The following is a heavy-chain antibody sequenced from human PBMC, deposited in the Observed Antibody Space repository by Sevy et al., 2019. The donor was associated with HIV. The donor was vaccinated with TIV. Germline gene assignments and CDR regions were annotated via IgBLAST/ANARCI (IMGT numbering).Heavy chain of an antibody. V-gene: IGHV3-23*01. J-gene: IGHJ4*02. CDR3: AKDLYYDTSLFDY. CDR1: GFTFSTYA. D-gene: IGHD3-22*01. Sequence: GGSLRLSCAASGFTFSTYAMSWVRQAPGKGLEWVSGISGTYGSTYYADSVKGRFTISRDNSKNTLYLQMKSLRAEDTALYYCAKDLYYDTSLFDYWGQGIRVTVSS. CDR2: ISGTYGST.